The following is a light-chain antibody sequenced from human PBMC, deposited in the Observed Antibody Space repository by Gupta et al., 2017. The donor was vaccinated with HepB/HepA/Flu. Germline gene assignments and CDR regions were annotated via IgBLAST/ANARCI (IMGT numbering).Light chain of an antibody. CDR3: CSYAGSYSYV. V-gene: IGLV2-11*01. CDR2: DVT. Sequence: QSALTQPRSVSGSPGQSVTISCTGTSSDVGAYNYASWYQQHPGKAPKLMILDVTKRPSGVPDRFSGSKSGNTASLTISGLQAEDEADYYCCSYAGSYSYVFATGTKVTVL. J-gene: IGLJ1*01. CDR1: SSDVGAYNY.